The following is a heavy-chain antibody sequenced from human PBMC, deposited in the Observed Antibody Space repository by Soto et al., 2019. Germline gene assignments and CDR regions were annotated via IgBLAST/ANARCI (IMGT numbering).Heavy chain of an antibody. CDR2: IYYSGST. D-gene: IGHD6-13*01. J-gene: IGHJ6*02. CDR3: ARTIAAAGTYHYYYGMDV. Sequence: SETLSLTCTVSGVSISSSSYYWGWIRQPPGKGLEWIGSIYYSGSTYYNPSLKSRVTISVDTSKNQFSLKLSSVTAADTAVYYCARTIAAAGTYHYYYGMDVWGQGTTVTVSS. CDR1: GVSISSSSYY. V-gene: IGHV4-39*01.